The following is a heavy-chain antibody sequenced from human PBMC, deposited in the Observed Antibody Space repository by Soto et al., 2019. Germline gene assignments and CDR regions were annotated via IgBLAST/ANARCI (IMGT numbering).Heavy chain of an antibody. J-gene: IGHJ6*02. D-gene: IGHD3-9*01. CDR1: GFTFSSYG. V-gene: IGHV3-30*18. CDR3: AKEQPTPLNYDILTGRRYYYYGMDV. Sequence: GGSLRLSCAASGFTFSSYGMHWVRQAPGKGLEWVAVISYDGSNKYYADSVKGRFTISRDNSKNTLYLQMNSLRAEDTAVYYCAKEQPTPLNYDILTGRRYYYYGMDVWGQGTTVTVSS. CDR2: ISYDGSNK.